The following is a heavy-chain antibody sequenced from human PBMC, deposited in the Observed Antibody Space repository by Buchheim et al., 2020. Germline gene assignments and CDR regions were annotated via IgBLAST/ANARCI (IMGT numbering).Heavy chain of an antibody. CDR1: GFTLSDYY. CDR3: ARVSGYCSSTSCYTDYYYMDV. Sequence: QVQLVESGGGLVKPGGSLRLSCAASGFTLSDYYMSWIRQAPGKGLEWVSYISSSSSYTNYADSVKGRFTISRANSKNSLYLQMNSLRAEDTAVYYCARVSGYCSSTSCYTDYYYMDVWGKGTT. V-gene: IGHV3-11*05. D-gene: IGHD2-2*02. J-gene: IGHJ6*03. CDR2: ISSSSSYT.